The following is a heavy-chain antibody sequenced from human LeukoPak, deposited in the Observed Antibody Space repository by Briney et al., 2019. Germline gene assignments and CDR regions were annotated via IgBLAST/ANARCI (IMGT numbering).Heavy chain of an antibody. Sequence: GSLRLSCAASGFTFSSSAMAWVRLAPGKGLEWVSSISGSGETIHYADSVKGRFPISRDNSKSTLSLQMNSLRAEDTAIYYCAKVVVSGNGDYFDFWGQGTLVTVAS. D-gene: IGHD2-8*01. J-gene: IGHJ4*02. CDR2: ISGSGETI. V-gene: IGHV3-23*01. CDR1: GFTFSSSA. CDR3: AKVVVSGNGDYFDF.